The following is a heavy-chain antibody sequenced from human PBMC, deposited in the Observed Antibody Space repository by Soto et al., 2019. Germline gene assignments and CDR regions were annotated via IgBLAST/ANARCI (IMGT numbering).Heavy chain of an antibody. V-gene: IGHV4-59*01. Sequence: SETLSLTCTVSGDSISSYYWSWIRQPPGKGLEWIGYIYYSGSTNYNPSLKSRVTISVDTSKNQFSLKLSSVTAADTAVYYCAKMRLGYYYGMDAWGQGTTVTVSS. CDR3: AKMRLGYYYGMDA. J-gene: IGHJ6*02. CDR1: GDSISSYY. D-gene: IGHD3-16*01. CDR2: IYYSGST.